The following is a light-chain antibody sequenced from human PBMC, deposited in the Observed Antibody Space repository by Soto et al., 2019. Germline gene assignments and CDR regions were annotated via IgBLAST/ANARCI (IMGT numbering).Light chain of an antibody. V-gene: IGKV3-15*01. Sequence: EIVMTQSPATLSVSPGERATLSCRASQSVSSNLAWYQQKPGQAPRLLIYGASTRATGIPARFSGSGSGTEFTLTFSSLQSEDFAVYYCQQYGTWWTFGQGTKVEIK. CDR3: QQYGTWWT. J-gene: IGKJ1*01. CDR1: QSVSSN. CDR2: GAS.